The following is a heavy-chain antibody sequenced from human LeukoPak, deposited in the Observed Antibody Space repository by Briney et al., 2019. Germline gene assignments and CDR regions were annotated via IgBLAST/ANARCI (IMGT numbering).Heavy chain of an antibody. V-gene: IGHV4-61*02. CDR1: GVSIANTFYY. Sequence: SETLSLTCTVSGVSIANTFYYWNWLRQPAWKGLEWIVRIYTTGSTDYNPSLKSRVTISLHTARNKFSLKLSSVTAADTAVYYCARRQDGHDYWGQGTLVTVSS. CDR3: ARRQDGHDY. CDR2: IYTTGST. J-gene: IGHJ4*02.